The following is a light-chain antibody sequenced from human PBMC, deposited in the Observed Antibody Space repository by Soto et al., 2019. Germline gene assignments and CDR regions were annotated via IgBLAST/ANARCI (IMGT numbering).Light chain of an antibody. CDR2: DVS. Sequence: EIVLTQSPATLSLSPGERATLSCRASQGVSSYLAGYQQKPGQAPRRLIYDVSNRATGIPARFSGSGSGTDFTLTISSLEPEDFAVYYCQHRSNWPLTFGGGTKVEI. CDR3: QHRSNWPLT. J-gene: IGKJ4*01. CDR1: QGVSSY. V-gene: IGKV3-11*01.